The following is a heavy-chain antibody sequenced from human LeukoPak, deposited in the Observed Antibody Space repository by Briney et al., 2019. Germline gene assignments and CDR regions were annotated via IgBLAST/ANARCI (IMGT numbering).Heavy chain of an antibody. V-gene: IGHV3-30*02. CDR3: AKAPGSGNEVYYYYYMDV. CDR2: IRNDESNK. D-gene: IGHD3-10*01. CDR1: GFTFSSYG. J-gene: IGHJ6*03. Sequence: PGGSLRLSCAASGFTFSSYGMHWVRQAPAKGLEWVAFIRNDESNKYYADSVKGRFTISRDNSKNTLYLQMNSLRAEDTAVYYCAKAPGSGNEVYYYYYMDVWGKGTTVTVSS.